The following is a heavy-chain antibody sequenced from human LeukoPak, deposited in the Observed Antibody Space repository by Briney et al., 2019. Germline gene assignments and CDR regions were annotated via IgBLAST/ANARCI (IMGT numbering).Heavy chain of an antibody. CDR1: GYTFTNYA. V-gene: IGHV1-3*03. CDR3: ARGGGRYSSSWYEDFDY. J-gene: IGHJ4*02. D-gene: IGHD6-13*01. Sequence: ASVKVSCKASGYTFTNYAMHLVRQAPGQRLEWMGWINTGNGNTKYSQEFQGRVTMTRDMSTSTVYMELSSLRSEDTAVYYCARGGGRYSSSWYEDFDYWGQGTLVTVSS. CDR2: INTGNGNT.